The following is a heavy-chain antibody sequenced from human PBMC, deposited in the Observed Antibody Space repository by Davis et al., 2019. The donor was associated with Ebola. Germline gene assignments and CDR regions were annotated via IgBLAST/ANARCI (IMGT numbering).Heavy chain of an antibody. D-gene: IGHD3-10*01. CDR3: ARGYYGGLSHNWFDP. J-gene: IGHJ5*02. V-gene: IGHV1-69*13. CDR1: AGTFSSYA. Sequence: SLQVSCKASAGTFSSYAISWVRQPPGQGLEWMGGIIPIFGTANYAQKFQGRVTITADESTSTAYMELSSLRSEDTAVYYCARGYYGGLSHNWFDPWGQGTLVTVSS. CDR2: IIPIFGTA.